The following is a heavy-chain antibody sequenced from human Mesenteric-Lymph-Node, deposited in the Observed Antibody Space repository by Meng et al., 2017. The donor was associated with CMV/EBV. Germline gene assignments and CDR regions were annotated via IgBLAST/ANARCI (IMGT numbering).Heavy chain of an antibody. CDR2: ISSSGSTI. D-gene: IGHD2-15*01. J-gene: IGHJ6*02. CDR3: TREREDIVVLPSATNYMDV. Sequence: GESLKISCAASGFTFSSYEMNWVRQAPGKGLEWVSYISSSGSTIYYADSVKGRFTISRDNAKNSLYLQMNSLRAEDTAVYYCTREREDIVVLPSATNYMDVWGQGTTVTVSS. CDR1: GFTFSSYE. V-gene: IGHV3-48*03.